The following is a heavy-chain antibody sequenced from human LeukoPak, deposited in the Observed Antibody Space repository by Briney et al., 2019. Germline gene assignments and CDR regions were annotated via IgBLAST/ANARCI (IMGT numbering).Heavy chain of an antibody. CDR2: INHSGST. Sequence: SETLSLTCAVYGGSFSGYYWSWIRQPPGKGLEWIGEINHSGSTNYNPSLKSRVTISVDTSKNQFSLKLSSVTAADTAVYYCARNTPITIFGVVYADYFDYWGQGTLVTVSS. J-gene: IGHJ4*02. V-gene: IGHV4-34*01. CDR3: ARNTPITIFGVVYADYFDY. D-gene: IGHD3-3*01. CDR1: GGSFSGYY.